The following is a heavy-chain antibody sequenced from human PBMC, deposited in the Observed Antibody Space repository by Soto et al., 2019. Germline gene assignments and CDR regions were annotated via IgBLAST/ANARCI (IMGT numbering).Heavy chain of an antibody. CDR2: IWYDGSNK. V-gene: IGHV3-33*01. J-gene: IGHJ6*02. CDR1: GFTFSSYG. CDR3: ARDARGYSYGRLYYYYGMDV. Sequence: GGSLRLSCAASGFTFSSYGMHWVRQAPGKGLEWVAVIWYDGSNKYYADSVKGRFTISRDNSKNTLYLQMNSLRAEDTAVYYCARDARGYSYGRLYYYYGMDVWGQGTTVTVSS. D-gene: IGHD5-18*01.